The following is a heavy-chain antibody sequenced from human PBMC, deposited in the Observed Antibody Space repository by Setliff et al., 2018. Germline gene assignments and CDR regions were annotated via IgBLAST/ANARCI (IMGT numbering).Heavy chain of an antibody. V-gene: IGHV4-59*04. Sequence: PSETLSLTCTVSGGSISSYYWSWIRQPPGKGLEWIGNINYSGSTYYNPSLRSRVTMSVDASKNQVSLKVTLVTAEDTAVYYCAKVDIDYIMTRDNTWQYLFYMDVWGRGTTVTVSS. CDR2: INYSGST. CDR1: GGSISSYY. D-gene: IGHD5-12*01. CDR3: AKVDIDYIMTRDNTWQYLFYMDV. J-gene: IGHJ6*03.